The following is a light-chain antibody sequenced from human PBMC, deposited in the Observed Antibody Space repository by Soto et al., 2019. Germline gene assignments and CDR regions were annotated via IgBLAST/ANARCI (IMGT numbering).Light chain of an antibody. CDR1: TGAVTSGYY. Sequence: QAVVTQEPSLTVSPGGTVTLTCASSTGAVTSGYYPNWFQQQPGQAPRALIYSTSNQHSWTPARFSGSLLGGKAALTLSGVQPEDEAEYYCLLYYGGAVVFGGGTKLTVL. J-gene: IGLJ2*01. CDR3: LLYYGGAVV. V-gene: IGLV7-43*01. CDR2: STS.